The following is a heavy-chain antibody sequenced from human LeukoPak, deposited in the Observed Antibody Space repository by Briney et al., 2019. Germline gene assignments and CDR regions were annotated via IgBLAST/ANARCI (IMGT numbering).Heavy chain of an antibody. Sequence: GGSLRLSCAASGFTFSSYSMNWVRQAPGKGLEWVSSISSSSSYIYYADSVKGRFTISRDNAKNSLYLQMNSLRAEGTAVYYCARDPKTPATASDYWGQGTLVTVSS. CDR1: GFTFSSYS. J-gene: IGHJ4*02. CDR3: ARDPKTPATASDY. D-gene: IGHD1-26*01. CDR2: ISSSSSYI. V-gene: IGHV3-21*01.